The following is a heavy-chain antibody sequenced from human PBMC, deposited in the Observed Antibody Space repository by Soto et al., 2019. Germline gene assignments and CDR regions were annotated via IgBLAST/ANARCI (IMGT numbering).Heavy chain of an antibody. D-gene: IGHD1-7*01. V-gene: IGHV3-23*01. CDR3: AKKGQARTTRWFDL. Sequence: GGSLRLSCAASGFTFSSYAMSWVRQAPGKGLEWVSAITSGGSTYYADSVKGRFTISRDNSKNTLYLQMNSLRAEDTAVYYCAKKGQARTTRWFDLWGQGTLVTVSS. J-gene: IGHJ5*02. CDR2: ITSGGST. CDR1: GFTFSSYA.